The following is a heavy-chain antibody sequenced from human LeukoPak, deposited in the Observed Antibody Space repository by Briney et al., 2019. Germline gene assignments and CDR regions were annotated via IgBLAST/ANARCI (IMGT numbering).Heavy chain of an antibody. CDR1: GFTFSSYW. CDR2: INSDGSST. Sequence: PGGTLRLSCAASGFTFSSYWMHWVRQAPGKGLVWVSRINSDGSSTSYADSVRGRFTLSRDNAKNTLYLQMNSLRDEDTAVYYCAKGRGHSYGDPFDYWGQGTLVTVSS. J-gene: IGHJ4*02. CDR3: AKGRGHSYGDPFDY. D-gene: IGHD5-18*01. V-gene: IGHV3-74*01.